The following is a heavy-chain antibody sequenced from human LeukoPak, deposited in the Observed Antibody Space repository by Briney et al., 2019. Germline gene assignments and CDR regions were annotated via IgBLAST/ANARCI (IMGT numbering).Heavy chain of an antibody. D-gene: IGHD6-13*01. CDR1: GFTFSSYS. CDR3: ARGPPWQQPTFDY. V-gene: IGHV3-48*01. CDR2: ISSSSSTI. Sequence: SGGSLRLSCAASGFTFSSYSMNWVRQAPGKGLGWVSYISSSSSTIYYADSVKGRFTISRDNAKNSLYLQMNSLRAEDTAVYYCARGPPWQQPTFDYWGQGTLVTVSS. J-gene: IGHJ4*02.